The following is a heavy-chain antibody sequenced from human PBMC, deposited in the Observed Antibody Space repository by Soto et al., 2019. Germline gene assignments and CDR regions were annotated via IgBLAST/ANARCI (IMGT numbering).Heavy chain of an antibody. J-gene: IGHJ3*02. CDR1: GFTFSSYG. Sequence: QVQLVESGGGVVQPGRSLRLSCAASGFTFSSYGMHWVRQAPGKGLEWVAVIWYDGSNKYYADSVKGRFTISRDNSKSPLYLQMNSLRAEYTAVYYCARIGYSSSWHYAFDIWDQGKMVTVSS. V-gene: IGHV3-33*01. CDR3: ARIGYSSSWHYAFDI. CDR2: IWYDGSNK. D-gene: IGHD6-13*01.